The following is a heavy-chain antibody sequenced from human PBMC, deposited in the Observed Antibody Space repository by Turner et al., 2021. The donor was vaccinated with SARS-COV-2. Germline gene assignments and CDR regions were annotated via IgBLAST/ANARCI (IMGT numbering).Heavy chain of an antibody. V-gene: IGHV3-48*03. CDR1: GFTFSSYE. Sequence: EVQLVESGGGLVQPGGSLRLSCAASGFTFSSYEMNWVRQAPGKGLEWVSYISSSGSTIYYADSVKGRFTISRDNAKNSLYLQMNSLRAEDTAVYYCARDLSNLYGMDVWGQGNTVTVSS. CDR2: ISSSGSTI. D-gene: IGHD2-8*01. CDR3: ARDLSNLYGMDV. J-gene: IGHJ6*02.